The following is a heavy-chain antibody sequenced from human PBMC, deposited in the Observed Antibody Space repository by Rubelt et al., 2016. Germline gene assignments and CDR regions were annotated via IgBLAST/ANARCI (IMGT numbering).Heavy chain of an antibody. CDR1: GYTFTSYD. Sequence: QVQLVQSGAEVKKPGSSVKVSCKASGYTFTSYDISWLRQAPGQGLEWMGWISAYNGNTNYAKKLQGRVTMTTDTSTSTADMGLRSLRAADTAVDYGAREKRRGYYGMDVWGQGTTVTVSS. CDR3: AREKRRGYYGMDV. V-gene: IGHV1-18*01. CDR2: ISAYNGNT. J-gene: IGHJ6*02.